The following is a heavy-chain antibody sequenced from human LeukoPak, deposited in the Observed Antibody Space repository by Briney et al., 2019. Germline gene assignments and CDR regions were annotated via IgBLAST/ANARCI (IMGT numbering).Heavy chain of an antibody. V-gene: IGHV1-24*01. J-gene: IGHJ4*02. CDR3: ATGVGYSSGWYTLDY. Sequence: ASVKVSCMVSGYTLTELSMHWVRQAPGKGLEWMGGFDPEDGETIYAQKFQGRVTMTEDTSTDTAYMELSSLRSEDTAVYYCATGVGYSSGWYTLDYWGQGTLVTVSS. D-gene: IGHD6-19*01. CDR2: FDPEDGET. CDR1: GYTLTELS.